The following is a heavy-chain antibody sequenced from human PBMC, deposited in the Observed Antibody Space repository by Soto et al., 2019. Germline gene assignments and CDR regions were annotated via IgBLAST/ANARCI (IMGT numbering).Heavy chain of an antibody. CDR3: ARDLKGTMVLRYFDWLFNPDY. CDR2: ISAYNGNT. J-gene: IGHJ4*02. V-gene: IGHV1-18*01. D-gene: IGHD3-9*01. CDR1: GYKFTSSG. Sequence: ASVKLYYKASGYKFTSSGNNWVRQAPRQGLEWMGWISAYNGNTNYAQKLQGRVTMTTDTSTSTAYMELRSLRSDDTAVYYCARDLKGTMVLRYFDWLFNPDYWGQGTLVTVSS.